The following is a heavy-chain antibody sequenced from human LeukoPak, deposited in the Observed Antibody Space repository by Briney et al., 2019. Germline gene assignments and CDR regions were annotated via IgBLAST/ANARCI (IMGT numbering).Heavy chain of an antibody. CDR2: ISATGST. V-gene: IGHV4-61*02. D-gene: IGHD1-26*01. CDR1: GGSISSGSDY. J-gene: IGHJ4*02. Sequence: SETLSLTCTVSGGSISSGSDYWSWIRQPAGKGLEWIGRISATGSTNSNPSLKSRVTISVDTYKSQFSLKLTSVTAADTAVYFCARLNSGSYWGGFDYWGQGPLVTVSS. CDR3: ARLNSGSYWGGFDY.